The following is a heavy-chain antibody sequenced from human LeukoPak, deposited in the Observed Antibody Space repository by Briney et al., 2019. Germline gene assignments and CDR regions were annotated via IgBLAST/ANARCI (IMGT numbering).Heavy chain of an antibody. CDR3: ASTYALGSYDFDY. D-gene: IGHD3-10*01. CDR2: IKPDGSAQ. V-gene: IGHV3-7*01. Sequence: PGGSLRLSCAASGFTFSNSWMSWVRQAPGKGLEWVATIKPDGSAQYYVDSVKGRFTISRDNAENPLYLQMNSLRAEDTAVYYCASTYALGSYDFDYWGQGTLVTVSS. J-gene: IGHJ4*02. CDR1: GFTFSNSW.